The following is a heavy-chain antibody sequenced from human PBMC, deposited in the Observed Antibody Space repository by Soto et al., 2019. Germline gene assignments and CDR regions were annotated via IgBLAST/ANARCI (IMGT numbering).Heavy chain of an antibody. J-gene: IGHJ6*02. CDR1: GGSVSSGSYY. D-gene: IGHD3-3*01. CDR3: ARDAFGTYDGNRGGYYYYYVMDL. Sequence: QVQLQESGPGLVKPSETLSLTCTVSGGSVSSGSYYWRWIRQPPGKGLEWIGYIYYSGITNYNPSLRSRVTISVDTSKNQYSLKLSSVTAADTAVYYCARDAFGTYDGNRGGYYYYYVMDLWGQGTTGTVSS. CDR2: IYYSGIT. V-gene: IGHV4-61*01.